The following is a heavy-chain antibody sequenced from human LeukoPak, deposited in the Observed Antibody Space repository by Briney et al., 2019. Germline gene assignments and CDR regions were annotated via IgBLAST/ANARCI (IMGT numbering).Heavy chain of an antibody. CDR1: GYTFTSYD. CDR2: MNPNSGNT. V-gene: IGHV1-8*03. J-gene: IGHJ4*02. Sequence: ASVKVSCKASGYTFTSYDINWVRQATGQGLEWMGWMNPNSGNTGYARKFQGRVTITRNTSISTAYMELSSLRSEDTAVYYCARGLDGSGYPDYWGQGTLVTVSS. CDR3: ARGLDGSGYPDY. D-gene: IGHD3-22*01.